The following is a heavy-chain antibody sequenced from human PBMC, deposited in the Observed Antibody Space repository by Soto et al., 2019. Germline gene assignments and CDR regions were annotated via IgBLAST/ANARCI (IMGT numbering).Heavy chain of an antibody. CDR2: IDPSDSYT. CDR1: GYSFTSYW. CDR3: ARPGVDTAMVMGYYYGMDV. D-gene: IGHD5-18*01. V-gene: IGHV5-10-1*01. Sequence: XESLNISCKGSGYSFTSYWISWVRQMPGKGLEWMGRIDPSDSYTNYSPSFQGHVTISADKSISTAYLQWSSLKASDTAMYYCARPGVDTAMVMGYYYGMDVWGQGPTVTVSS. J-gene: IGHJ6*02.